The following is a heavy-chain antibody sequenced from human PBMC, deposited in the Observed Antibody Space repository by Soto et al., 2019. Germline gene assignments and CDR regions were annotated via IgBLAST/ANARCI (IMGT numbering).Heavy chain of an antibody. CDR2: IYYSGST. CDR3: ARHSPASSPLGWLRSFFDY. J-gene: IGHJ4*02. D-gene: IGHD3-22*01. Sequence: PSDTLSLTCTVSGGSVSRYYWSWIRQPPGKELEWIGYIYYSGSTNYNPSLKSRVTISVDTSKNQFSLKLSSVTAADTAVYYCARHSPASSPLGWLRSFFDYWGQGTLVTVSS. CDR1: GGSVSRYY. V-gene: IGHV4-59*08.